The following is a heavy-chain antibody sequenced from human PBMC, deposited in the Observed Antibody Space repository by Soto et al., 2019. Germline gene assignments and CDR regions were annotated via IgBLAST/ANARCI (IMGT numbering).Heavy chain of an antibody. D-gene: IGHD5-12*01. J-gene: IGHJ4*02. Sequence: LRLSCAASGFTFSSYAMHWVRQAPGKGLEWVAVISYDGSNKYYADSVKGRFTISRDNSKNTLYLQMNSLRAEDTAVYYCARDLRDGYNFDYWGQGTLVTVSS. V-gene: IGHV3-30-3*01. CDR2: ISYDGSNK. CDR3: ARDLRDGYNFDY. CDR1: GFTFSSYA.